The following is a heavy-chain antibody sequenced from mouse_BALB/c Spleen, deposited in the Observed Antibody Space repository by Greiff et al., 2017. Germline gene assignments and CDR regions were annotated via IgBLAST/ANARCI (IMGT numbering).Heavy chain of an antibody. D-gene: IGHD1-2*01. Sequence: EVQVVESGGGLVKPGGSLKLSCAASGFTFSSYAMSWVRQTPEKRLEWVASISSGGSTYYPDSVKGRFTISRDNARNILYLQMSSLRSEDTAMYYCAREEEFITPMDYWGQGTSVTVSS. J-gene: IGHJ4*01. CDR1: GFTFSSYA. CDR2: ISSGGST. V-gene: IGHV5-6-5*01. CDR3: AREEEFITPMDY.